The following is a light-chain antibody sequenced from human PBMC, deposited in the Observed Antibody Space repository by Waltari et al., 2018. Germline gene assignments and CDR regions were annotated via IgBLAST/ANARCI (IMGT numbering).Light chain of an antibody. V-gene: IGKV1-27*01. CDR2: APS. CDR3: QKYNSALIT. Sequence: DIQMTQSPSSLSASVGDRVTITCRASQDINNNLAWYQQKPGKVPNFLIYAPSTLQSGVPSRFSGSGSGTDFTLTISSLQPEDIATYYCQKYNSALITLGQGTRLEIQ. J-gene: IGKJ5*01. CDR1: QDINNN.